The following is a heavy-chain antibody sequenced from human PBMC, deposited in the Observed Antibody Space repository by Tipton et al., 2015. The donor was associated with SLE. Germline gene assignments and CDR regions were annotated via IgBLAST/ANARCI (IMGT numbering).Heavy chain of an antibody. V-gene: IGHV1-69*15. J-gene: IGHJ6*02. Sequence: QLVQSGAEVKKPASSVKVSCKASGGTFNTYAISWVRQAPGQGLEWMGRIIPIFGTANYAQKFQGRVTITADESTSTAYMELRSLRSDDTAVYYCAKDLEQWLGQGPYYYYGMDVWGQGTTVTVSS. CDR2: IIPIFGTA. D-gene: IGHD6-19*01. CDR1: GGTFNTYA. CDR3: AKDLEQWLGQGPYYYYGMDV.